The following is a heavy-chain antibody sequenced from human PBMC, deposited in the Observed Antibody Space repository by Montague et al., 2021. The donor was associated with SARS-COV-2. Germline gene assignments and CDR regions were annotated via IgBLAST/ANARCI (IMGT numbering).Heavy chain of an antibody. CDR1: GGSITRNYY. J-gene: IGHJ3*02. CDR3: ARPLVRGVPKAFDI. D-gene: IGHD3-10*01. V-gene: IGHV4-39*01. CDR2: IYYSGTT. Sequence: SETLSLTSTVSGGSITRNYYWGWIRQPPGKGLEWVGNIYYSGTTFINPSLESRVTISVDASKNQFSLNLTSVTAADTAVYYCARPLVRGVPKAFDIWGQG.